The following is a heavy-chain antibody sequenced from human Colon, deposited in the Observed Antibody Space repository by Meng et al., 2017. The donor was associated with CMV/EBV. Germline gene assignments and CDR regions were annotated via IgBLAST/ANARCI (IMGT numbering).Heavy chain of an antibody. CDR1: GGSFSGYY. D-gene: IGHD2-21*01. V-gene: IGHV4-34*01. CDR2: INHSGST. Sequence: GSLRLSCAVYGGSFSGYYWSWIRQPPGKGLEWIGEINHSGSTNYNPSLKSRVTISVDTSKNQFSLKLSSVTAADTAVYYCARGRRLIGLRVYFDYWGQGTLVTVSS. CDR3: ARGRRLIGLRVYFDY. J-gene: IGHJ4*02.